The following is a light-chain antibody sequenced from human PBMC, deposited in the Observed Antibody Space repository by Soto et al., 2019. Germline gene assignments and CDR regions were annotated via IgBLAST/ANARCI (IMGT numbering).Light chain of an antibody. CDR3: TSYGGRDNLM. CDR2: EVN. Sequence: QSALTQPPSASGSPGQSVTISCTGTSSDIGAYNYVSWFQQHPGEAPKLIISEVNKRPSGVPDRFSDSKSGNTASLTVSGLQAEDEADYYCTSYGGRDNLMFGGGTKLTVL. V-gene: IGLV2-8*01. J-gene: IGLJ3*02. CDR1: SSDIGAYNY.